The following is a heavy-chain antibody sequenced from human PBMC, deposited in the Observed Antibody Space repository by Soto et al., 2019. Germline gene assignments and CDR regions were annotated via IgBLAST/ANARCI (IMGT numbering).Heavy chain of an antibody. CDR1: GGTFSSYA. Sequence: QVQLVQSGAEVKKPGSSVKVSCKASGGTFSSYALSWVRQAPGQGIEWMGGIIPILGTADYAQRFQGSVTITADESTSTAYMELSSLRSEDTAMYYCARDYGYSRARNWFDPWGQGTLFTVSS. D-gene: IGHD6-13*01. V-gene: IGHV1-69*01. CDR3: ARDYGYSRARNWFDP. CDR2: IIPILGTA. J-gene: IGHJ5*02.